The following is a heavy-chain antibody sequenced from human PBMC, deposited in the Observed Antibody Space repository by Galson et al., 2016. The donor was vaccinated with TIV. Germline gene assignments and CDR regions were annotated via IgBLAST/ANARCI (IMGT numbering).Heavy chain of an antibody. J-gene: IGHJ4*02. D-gene: IGHD3-22*01. Sequence: SLRLSCAASGFTFSTHTINWVRQAPGKGLEWVSSISTSSLHKYYADSVKGRFTISRDNTKNSVYLQMNSLRAEDTAVYFCASETFYYDIRDYAPLGFWGQGTLVTVSS. V-gene: IGHV3-21*01. CDR1: GFTFSTHT. CDR3: ASETFYYDIRDYAPLGF. CDR2: ISTSSLHK.